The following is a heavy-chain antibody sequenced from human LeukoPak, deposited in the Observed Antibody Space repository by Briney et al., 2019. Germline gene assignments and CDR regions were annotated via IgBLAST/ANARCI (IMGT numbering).Heavy chain of an antibody. CDR1: GYTFTSYY. CDR2: INPSGGST. CDR3: ARERGPRDLQQSYYYYYMDV. J-gene: IGHJ6*03. D-gene: IGHD4-11*01. V-gene: IGHV1-46*03. Sequence: GASVKVSCKASGYTFTSYYMHWVRQAPGQGLEWMGIINPSGGSTSYAQKFQGRVTMTRDTSTRTVYMELSSLRSEDTAVYYCARERGPRDLQQSYYYYYMDVWGKGTTVTVSS.